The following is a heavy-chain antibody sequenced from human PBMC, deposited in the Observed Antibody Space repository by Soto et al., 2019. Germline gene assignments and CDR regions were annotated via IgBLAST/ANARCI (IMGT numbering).Heavy chain of an antibody. J-gene: IGHJ4*02. D-gene: IGHD6-13*01. CDR1: GGSFSGYY. CDR3: ARDLAGPFDY. CDR2: INHSGST. V-gene: IGHV4-34*01. Sequence: SETLSLTCAVYGGSFSGYYWSWIRQPPGKGLEWIGEINHSGSTNYNPSLKSRVTISVDTPKNQFSLKLSSVTAADTAVYYCARDLAGPFDYWGQGTPATVYS.